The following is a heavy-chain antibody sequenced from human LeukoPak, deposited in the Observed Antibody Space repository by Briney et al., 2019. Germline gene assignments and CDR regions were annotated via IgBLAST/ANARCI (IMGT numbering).Heavy chain of an antibody. V-gene: IGHV3-23*01. D-gene: IGHD1-7*01. CDR3: AKSRRVTGTHYFDY. CDR2: ISGSGGRT. CDR1: GFTFSSYA. Sequence: PGGSLRLSCAASGFTFSSYAMSWVRQAPGKGLGGFSAISGSGGRTYYADSVKGRFTISRDNSKNTLYLQMNSLRAEDTAVYYCAKSRRVTGTHYFDYWGQGTLVTVSS. J-gene: IGHJ4*02.